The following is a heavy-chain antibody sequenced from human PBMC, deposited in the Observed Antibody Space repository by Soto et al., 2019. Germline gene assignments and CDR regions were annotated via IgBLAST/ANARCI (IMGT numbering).Heavy chain of an antibody. Sequence: VLLVESGGGLVQPGRSLRLSCAVSGVNFGDYAMHWARQAPGKGLEWVADINWNSDKVAYAGSVLGRCTILRDSAKNSLHLQMNDLTTEDTALYYCAKDKGGTPYYIDSWGQGILVTVSS. CDR2: INWNSDKV. CDR3: AKDKGGTPYYIDS. J-gene: IGHJ4*02. V-gene: IGHV3-9*01. CDR1: GVNFGDYA. D-gene: IGHD6-25*01.